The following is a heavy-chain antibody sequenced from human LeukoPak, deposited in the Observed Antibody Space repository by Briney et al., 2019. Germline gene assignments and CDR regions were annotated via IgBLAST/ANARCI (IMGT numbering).Heavy chain of an antibody. CDR1: GFTVSSNY. Sequence: GGSLRLSCAASGFTVSSNYMSWVRQAPGKGLEWFSAISGSGGSTYYADSVKGRFTISRDNSKNTLYLQMNSLRAEDTAVYYCAKGDITIFGASRDYWGQGTLVTVSS. CDR3: AKGDITIFGASRDY. D-gene: IGHD3-3*01. CDR2: ISGSGGST. J-gene: IGHJ4*02. V-gene: IGHV3-23*01.